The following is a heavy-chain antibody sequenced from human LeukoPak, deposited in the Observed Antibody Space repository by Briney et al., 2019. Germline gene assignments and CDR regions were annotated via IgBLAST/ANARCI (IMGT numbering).Heavy chain of an antibody. V-gene: IGHV3-30*04. D-gene: IGHD2-15*01. Sequence: PGGSLRLSCAASGFTFSSYAMHWVRQAPGKGLEWVAVISYDGSNKYYADSVKGRFTISRDNSKNTLYLQMNSLRAEDTAVYYCARDRGCSGGSCRHFDYWGQGTLVTVSS. CDR1: GFTFSSYA. J-gene: IGHJ4*02. CDR2: ISYDGSNK. CDR3: ARDRGCSGGSCRHFDY.